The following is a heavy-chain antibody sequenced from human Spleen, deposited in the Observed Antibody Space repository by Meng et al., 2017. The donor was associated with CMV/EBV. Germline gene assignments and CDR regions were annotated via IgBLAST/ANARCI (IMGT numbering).Heavy chain of an antibody. V-gene: IGHV4-59*01. D-gene: IGHD1-14*01. J-gene: IGHJ6*02. CDR1: GGSISSYY. Sequence: SETLSLTCTVSGGSISSYYWSWIRQPPGKGLEWIGHIYYSGSTNYNPSLTSRVTMSADTSRNQFSLKLNSVTAADTAVYYCARDRAGGVYSYYYGMDVWGRGTTVTVSS. CDR3: ARDRAGGVYSYYYGMDV. CDR2: IYYSGST.